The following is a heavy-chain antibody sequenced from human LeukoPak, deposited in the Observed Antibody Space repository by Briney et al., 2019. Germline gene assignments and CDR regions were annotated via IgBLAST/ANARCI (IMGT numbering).Heavy chain of an antibody. CDR3: AKGAYDYIEIAYFDY. CDR1: GFTSTNYA. V-gene: IGHV3-23*01. D-gene: IGHD5-12*01. Sequence: GGSLRLSCAASGFTSTNYAMNWVRQAPGKGLEWVSVLIGSSGSTDYADSVKGRFTISRDISKNTLFLQMNSPRAEDTAIYYCAKGAYDYIEIAYFDYWGQGTLVTVSS. J-gene: IGHJ4*02. CDR2: LIGSSGST.